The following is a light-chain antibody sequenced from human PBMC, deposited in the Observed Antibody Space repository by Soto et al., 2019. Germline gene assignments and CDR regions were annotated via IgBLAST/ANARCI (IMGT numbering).Light chain of an antibody. CDR1: QRISGY. Sequence: DSVWTQSPATLSLSPGQRATLSCRSSQRISGYLAWYQQKPGQAPRLLIYGASTRATGVTARFRGGGSGTEFTLTISRLEPEDFAVYYCQQYGSSLLITFGQGTRLETK. CDR2: GAS. V-gene: IGKV3-20*01. J-gene: IGKJ5*01. CDR3: QQYGSSLLIT.